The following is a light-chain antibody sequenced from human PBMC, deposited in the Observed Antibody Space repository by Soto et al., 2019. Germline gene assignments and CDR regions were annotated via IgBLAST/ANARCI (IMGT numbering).Light chain of an antibody. CDR3: ISYASINTYV. CDR2: DVT. CDR1: SSDVGGYDY. V-gene: IGLV2-14*01. Sequence: VLTQPASVSGSPGQSITIACTGTSSDVGGYDYVSWYQQHPGKAPKLMIYDVTNRPSGVSNRFSGSKSGNTASLTISGLQAEDEADYYCISYASINTYVFGTGTKVTVL. J-gene: IGLJ1*01.